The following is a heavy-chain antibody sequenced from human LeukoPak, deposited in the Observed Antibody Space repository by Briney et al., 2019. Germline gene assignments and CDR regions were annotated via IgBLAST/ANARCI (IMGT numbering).Heavy chain of an antibody. D-gene: IGHD2-15*01. CDR3: AKDQDLYCSGGSCYSTLDY. CDR2: IRYDGRSK. CDR1: GFTFNKYW. Sequence: GGSLRLSCAASGFTFNKYWLTWVRQAPGKGLEWVAFIRYDGRSKYYADSVQGRFIISRDTSKNTLYLQMNSLKVEDTAVYYCAKDQDLYCSGGSCYSTLDYWGQGTLVTVSS. V-gene: IGHV3-30*02. J-gene: IGHJ4*02.